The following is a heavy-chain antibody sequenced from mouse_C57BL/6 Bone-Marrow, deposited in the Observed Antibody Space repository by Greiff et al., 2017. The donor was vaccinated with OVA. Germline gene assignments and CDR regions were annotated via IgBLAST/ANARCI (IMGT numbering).Heavy chain of an antibody. CDR2: IYPGSGST. CDR3: ARLEGYYVEYAKDY. CDR1: GYTFTSYW. V-gene: IGHV1-55*01. Sequence: QVQLQQPGAELVKPGASVKMSCKASGYTFTSYWITWVKQRTGQGLEWIGDIYPGSGSTNYNEKFTGKATLTVDTSSSTAYMQLSSLTSEDSAVYYGARLEGYYVEYAKDYWGQGPSVTVSA. D-gene: IGHD2-3*01. J-gene: IGHJ4*01.